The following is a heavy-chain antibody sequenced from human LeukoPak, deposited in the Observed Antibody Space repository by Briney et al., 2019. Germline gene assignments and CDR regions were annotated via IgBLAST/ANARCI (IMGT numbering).Heavy chain of an antibody. Sequence: SGTLSLTCAVSGGSISSSNWWSWVRQPPGKGLEWIGEIYHSESTTYNPSLKSRVTISVDKSKNQFSLKLSSVTAADTAVYYCASADTRSHYGMDVWGQGTTVTVSS. D-gene: IGHD2-2*01. J-gene: IGHJ6*02. CDR3: ASADTRSHYGMDV. CDR2: IYHSEST. V-gene: IGHV4-4*02. CDR1: GGSISSSNW.